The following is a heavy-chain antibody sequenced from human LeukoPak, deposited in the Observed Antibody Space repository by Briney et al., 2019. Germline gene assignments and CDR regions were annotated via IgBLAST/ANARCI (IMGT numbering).Heavy chain of an antibody. D-gene: IGHD3-3*01. J-gene: IGHJ4*02. CDR2: ISAYNGNT. CDR3: AKDMAILYYDFWSGYFDQTRPVGNYFDY. V-gene: IGHV1-18*01. Sequence: ASVKVSCKASGYTFTSYGISWVRQAPGQGLEWMGWISAYNGNTNYAQKLQGRVTMTTDTSTSTAYMELRSLRSDDTAVYYCAKDMAILYYDFWSGYFDQTRPVGNYFDYWGQGTLVTVSS. CDR1: GYTFTSYG.